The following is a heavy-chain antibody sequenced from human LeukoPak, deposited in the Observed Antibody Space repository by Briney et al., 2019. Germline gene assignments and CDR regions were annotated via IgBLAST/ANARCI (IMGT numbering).Heavy chain of an antibody. CDR3: ARTPKLLWFGEVIYYYYGMDV. D-gene: IGHD3-10*01. CDR2: IFHSGTT. J-gene: IGHJ6*02. CDR1: DEVITSNNW. Sequence: PSETLSLTCTVSDEVITSNNWWSWVRQSPGKGLEWIGEIFHSGTTRYKASLESRVTMLLDKSKNQFSLKLSSVTAADTAVYYCARTPKLLWFGEVIYYYYGMDVWGQGTTVTVSS. V-gene: IGHV4-4*02.